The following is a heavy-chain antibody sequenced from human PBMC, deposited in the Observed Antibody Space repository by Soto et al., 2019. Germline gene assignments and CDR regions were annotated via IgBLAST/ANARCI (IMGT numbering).Heavy chain of an antibody. CDR1: GGSISGGDYY. CDR2: IYYSGTT. Sequence: QVQLQESGPGLVKPSQTLSLTCTVSGGSISGGDYYWSWIRQPPGKGLEWIGYIYYSGTTYYNPSLKSRVTISVDTSKNQFSLKLSSVTAADTAVYYCGRDVKDFWRANWFDPWGQGTLVTVSS. J-gene: IGHJ5*02. CDR3: GRDVKDFWRANWFDP. D-gene: IGHD3-3*01. V-gene: IGHV4-30-4*01.